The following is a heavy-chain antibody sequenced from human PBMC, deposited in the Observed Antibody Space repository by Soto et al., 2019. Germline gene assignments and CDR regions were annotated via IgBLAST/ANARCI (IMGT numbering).Heavy chain of an antibody. CDR1: GFSLSNARMG. CDR2: IFSNDEK. CDR3: ARILIGGYSSGWYYFQH. J-gene: IGHJ1*01. V-gene: IGHV2-26*01. Sequence: QVTLKQSGPVLVKPTETLTLTCTVSGFSLSNARMGVSWIRQPPGKALEWLAHIFSNDEKSYSTSLKSRLTISVDTSKSQLVLTMTNMAPADTATYYCARILIGGYSSGWYYFQHWGQGTLVTVSS. D-gene: IGHD6-19*01.